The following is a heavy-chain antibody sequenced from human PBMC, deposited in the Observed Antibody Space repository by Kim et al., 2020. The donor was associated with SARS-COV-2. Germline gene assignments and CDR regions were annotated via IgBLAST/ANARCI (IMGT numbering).Heavy chain of an antibody. J-gene: IGHJ3*02. D-gene: IGHD3-22*01. Sequence: SETLSLTCTVSGGSISSYYWSWIRQPPGKGLEWIGYIYYSGSTNYNPSLKSRVTISVDTSKNQFSLKLSSVTAADTAVYYCARDRSGYYDSSGYLWDAFDIWGQGTMVTVSS. CDR3: ARDRSGYYDSSGYLWDAFDI. V-gene: IGHV4-59*13. CDR1: GGSISSYY. CDR2: IYYSGST.